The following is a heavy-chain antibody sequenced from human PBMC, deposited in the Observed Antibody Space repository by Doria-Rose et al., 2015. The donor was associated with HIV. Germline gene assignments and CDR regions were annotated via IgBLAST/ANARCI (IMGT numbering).Heavy chain of an antibody. CDR1: GVSLSSPGMG. CDR2: IFSDDER. CDR3: ARIKSSRWYHKYYFDF. J-gene: IGHJ4*02. Sequence: QVTLKESGPVLVKPTETLTLTCTVSGVSLSSPGMGVSWIRQPPGKALEWLANIFSDDERSYKTSLKSSLTISGGHSKSQVVLTMTDMDPVDTATYYCARIKSSRWYHKYYFDFWGQGTLVIVSA. V-gene: IGHV2-26*01. D-gene: IGHD6-13*01.